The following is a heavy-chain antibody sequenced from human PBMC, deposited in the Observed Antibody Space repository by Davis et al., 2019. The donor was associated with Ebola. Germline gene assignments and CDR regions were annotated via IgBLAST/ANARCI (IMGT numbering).Heavy chain of an antibody. V-gene: IGHV1-46*03. D-gene: IGHD5-12*01. CDR3: TTPGGQDSGYDVFDS. Sequence: ASVKVSCKASGYTFTNYYMHWVRQAPGQGLEWMGMINPNDGRTIYAQKFQGRVTVTRDTSTTTVYMDLSSLRSEDTALYYCTTPGGQDSGYDVFDSWGQGTMVTVSS. CDR2: INPNDGRT. J-gene: IGHJ3*02. CDR1: GYTFTNYY.